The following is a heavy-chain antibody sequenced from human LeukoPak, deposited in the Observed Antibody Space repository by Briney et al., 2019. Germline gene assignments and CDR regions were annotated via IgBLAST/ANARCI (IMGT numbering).Heavy chain of an antibody. V-gene: IGHV1-2*02. CDR2: INPNSGGT. Sequence: ASVKVSCKASGYTFTGYYMHWVRQAPGQGLEWMGWINPNSGGTNYVQKFQGRVTMTRDTSISTAYMELSRLRSDDTAVYYCARDQPGDAFDIWGQGTMVTVSS. CDR1: GYTFTGYY. J-gene: IGHJ3*02. CDR3: ARDQPGDAFDI. D-gene: IGHD3-10*01.